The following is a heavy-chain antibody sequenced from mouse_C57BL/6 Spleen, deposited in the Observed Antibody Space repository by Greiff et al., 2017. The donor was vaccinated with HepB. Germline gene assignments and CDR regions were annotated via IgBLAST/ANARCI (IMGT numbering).Heavy chain of an antibody. CDR2: IDPENGDT. D-gene: IGHD2-3*01. CDR3: TMGVNDGYYVFAY. J-gene: IGHJ3*01. CDR1: GFNIKDDY. V-gene: IGHV14-4*01. Sequence: VHVKQSGAELVRPGASVKLSCTASGFNIKDDYMHWVKQRPEQGLEWIGWIDPENGDTEYASKFQGKATITADTSSNTAYLQLSSLTSEDTAVYYCTMGVNDGYYVFAYWGQGTLVTVSA.